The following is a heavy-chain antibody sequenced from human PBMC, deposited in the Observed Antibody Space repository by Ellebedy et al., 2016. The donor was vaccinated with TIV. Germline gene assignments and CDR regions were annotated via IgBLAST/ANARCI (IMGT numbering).Heavy chain of an antibody. CDR1: GFTFDDYA. Sequence: SLKISCAASGFTFDDYAMHWVRRAPGKGLEWVSGITWDSDNIVYADSVKGRFTISRDNAKSSLYLQMNSLRAEDTAFYYCAKDGPGSSYFDYWGQGTLVTVSS. D-gene: IGHD1-14*01. CDR3: AKDGPGSSYFDY. CDR2: ITWDSDNI. J-gene: IGHJ4*02. V-gene: IGHV3-9*01.